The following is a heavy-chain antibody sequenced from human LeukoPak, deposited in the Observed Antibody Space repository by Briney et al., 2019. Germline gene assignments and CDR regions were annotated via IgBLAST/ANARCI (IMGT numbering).Heavy chain of an antibody. CDR1: GGPISSYY. CDR3: ARGTSIAARSGGYYYYYMDV. J-gene: IGHJ6*03. CDR2: IYYSGST. Sequence: SETLSLTCTVSGGPISSYYWSWIRQPPGKGLAWIGYIYYSGSTNYNPSLKSRVTISVDTSKNQFSLKLSSVTAADTAVYYCARGTSIAARSGGYYYYYMDVWGKGTTVTVSS. V-gene: IGHV4-59*01. D-gene: IGHD6-6*01.